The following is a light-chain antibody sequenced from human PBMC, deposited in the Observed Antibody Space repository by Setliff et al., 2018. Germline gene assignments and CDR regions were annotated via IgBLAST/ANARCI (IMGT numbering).Light chain of an antibody. CDR3: LSYTSESTHAL. CDR2: EVT. V-gene: IGLV2-14*01. J-gene: IGLJ2*01. CDR1: NSDVGGYDY. Sequence: QSVLPQPAAVSGSPGQSIAISCTGSNSDVGGYDYVSWYQQHPNRAPKLLIYEVTKRPSGVSDRFSGSKSGNTASLTISGLQAEDEAHYYCLSYTSESTHALFAGGTK.